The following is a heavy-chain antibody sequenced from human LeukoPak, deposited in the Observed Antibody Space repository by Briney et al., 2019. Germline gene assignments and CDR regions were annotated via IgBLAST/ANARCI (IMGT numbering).Heavy chain of an antibody. J-gene: IGHJ2*01. CDR2: INAYNGNT. D-gene: IGHD3-3*01. CDR1: GYTFTSYG. V-gene: IGHV1-18*01. Sequence: ASVKVSCKASGYTFTSYGISWVRQAPGQGLEWMGWINAYNGNTNYAQKLQGRVTMTTDTSTSTAYMELRSLRSDDTAVYYCARAPEGRFLEWLPADYWYFDLWGRGTLVTVSS. CDR3: ARAPEGRFLEWLPADYWYFDL.